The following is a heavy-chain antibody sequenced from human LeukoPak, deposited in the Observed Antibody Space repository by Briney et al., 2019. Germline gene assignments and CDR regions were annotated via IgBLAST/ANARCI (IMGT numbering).Heavy chain of an antibody. CDR3: ARDGVGATRDAFDI. CDR1: GYTFTSYG. D-gene: IGHD1-26*01. V-gene: IGHV1-18*01. Sequence: ASVKVSCKASGYTFTSYGISWARQAPGQGLAWMGWISAYNGNTNYAQKLQGRVTMTTDTSTSTAYMELRSLRSDDTAVYYCARDGVGATRDAFDIWGQGTMVTVSS. CDR2: ISAYNGNT. J-gene: IGHJ3*02.